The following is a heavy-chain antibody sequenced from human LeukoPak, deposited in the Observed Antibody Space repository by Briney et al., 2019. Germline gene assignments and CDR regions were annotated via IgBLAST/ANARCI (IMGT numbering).Heavy chain of an antibody. CDR3: ALSGAHSGNPPDY. J-gene: IGHJ4*02. D-gene: IGHD3-10*01. CDR2: INPNSGGT. Sequence: GASVKVSCKASGYTFTGYYMHWVRQAPGQGLEWMGWINPNSGGTNYAQKFQGRVTMTRDTSISTAYMELSRLRSDDTAAYYCALSGAHSGNPPDYWGQGTLVTVSS. CDR1: GYTFTGYY. V-gene: IGHV1-2*02.